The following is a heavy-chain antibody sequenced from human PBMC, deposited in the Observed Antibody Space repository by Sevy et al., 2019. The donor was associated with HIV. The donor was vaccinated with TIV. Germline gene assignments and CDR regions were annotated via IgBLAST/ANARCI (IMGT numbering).Heavy chain of an antibody. J-gene: IGHJ4*01. CDR2: ISSSSSYI. D-gene: IGHD2-2*01. V-gene: IGHV3-21*01. CDR3: ARRSCSSTSCSFDY. Sequence: GGSLRLSCAASGFTFSSYSMNWVRQAPGKGLEWVSSISSSSSYIYYADSVKGRFTISRDNAKNSLYLQMNSQGAEDTAVYYCARRSCSSTSCSFDYWGQGTLVTVSS. CDR1: GFTFSSYS.